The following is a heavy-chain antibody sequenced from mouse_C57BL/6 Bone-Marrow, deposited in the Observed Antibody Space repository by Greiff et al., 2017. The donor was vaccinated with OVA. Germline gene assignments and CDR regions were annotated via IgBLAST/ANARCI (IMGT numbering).Heavy chain of an antibody. CDR3: TTPIYDGYYDYFDY. D-gene: IGHD2-3*01. V-gene: IGHV14-1*01. Sequence: EVKLMESGAELVRPGASVKLSCTASGFNIKDYYMHWVKQRPEQGLEWIGRIDPEDGDTEYAPKFQGKATMTADTSSNTAYLQLSSLSSEDTAVYYCTTPIYDGYYDYFDYWGQGTTLTVSS. CDR2: IDPEDGDT. CDR1: GFNIKDYY. J-gene: IGHJ2*01.